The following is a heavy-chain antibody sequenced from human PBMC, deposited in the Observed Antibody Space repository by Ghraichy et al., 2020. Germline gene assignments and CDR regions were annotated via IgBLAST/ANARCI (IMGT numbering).Heavy chain of an antibody. CDR1: GYTFTSYG. V-gene: IGHV1-18*01. CDR2: ISAYNGNT. Sequence: ASVKVSCKASGYTFTSYGISWVRQAPGQGLEWMGWISAYNGNTNYAQKLQGRVTMTTDTSTSTAYMELRSLRSDDTAVYYCARAGAGPYDSSGYYYFQHWGQGTLVTVSS. CDR3: ARAGAGPYDSSGYYYFQH. J-gene: IGHJ1*01. D-gene: IGHD3-22*01.